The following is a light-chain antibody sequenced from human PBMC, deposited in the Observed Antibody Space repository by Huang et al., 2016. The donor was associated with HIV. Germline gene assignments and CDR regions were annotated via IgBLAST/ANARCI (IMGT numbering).Light chain of an antibody. J-gene: IGKJ1*01. CDR3: QQYSSYSWT. Sequence: DIQMTQSPSTLSASVGDRVTITCRASRSISTWLAWYQQKPGKAPKLLLYKASSLESGVPSRFSGSGSGTEFTLTISSLQPDDIATYYCQQYSSYSWTFGQGTKVEIK. CDR1: RSISTW. CDR2: KAS. V-gene: IGKV1-5*03.